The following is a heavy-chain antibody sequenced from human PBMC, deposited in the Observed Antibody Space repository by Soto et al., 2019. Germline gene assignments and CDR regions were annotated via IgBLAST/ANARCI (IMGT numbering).Heavy chain of an antibody. D-gene: IGHD3-22*01. CDR1: GFTVSSNY. Sequence: GSLRLSCAASGFTVSSNYMSWVRQAPGEGLEWVSVIYSGGSTYYADSVKGRFTISRDNSKNTLYLQMNSLRAEDTAVYYCARDQVVVTPGDYYYYYGMDVWGQGTTVTVSS. J-gene: IGHJ6*02. CDR2: IYSGGST. V-gene: IGHV3-53*01. CDR3: ARDQVVVTPGDYYYYYGMDV.